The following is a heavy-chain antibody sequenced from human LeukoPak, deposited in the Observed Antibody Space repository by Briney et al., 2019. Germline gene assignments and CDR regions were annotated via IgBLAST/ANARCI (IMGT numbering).Heavy chain of an antibody. V-gene: IGHV4-30-4*08. J-gene: IGHJ4*02. D-gene: IGHD4-11*01. CDR1: GGSISSGDYY. CDR2: IYYSGST. CDR3: ALLTPPSAVTTPNFDY. Sequence: TLSLTCTVSGGSISSGDYYWSWIRPPPGKGLEWIRYIYYSGSTYYSPSLKSRVTISVDTSKNQFSLKLSSVTAADTAVYYCALLTPPSAVTTPNFDYWGQGTLVTVSS.